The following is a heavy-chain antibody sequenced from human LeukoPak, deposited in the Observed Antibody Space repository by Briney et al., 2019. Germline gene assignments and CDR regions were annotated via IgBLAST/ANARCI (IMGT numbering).Heavy chain of an antibody. CDR2: INHSGST. CDR1: GGSFSGYY. D-gene: IGHD3-22*01. V-gene: IGHV4-34*01. J-gene: IGHJ6*03. CDR3: ARGYDSSGYLYYYYYMDV. Sequence: SETLSLTCAVYGGSFSGYYWSWIRQPPGKGLEWIGEINHSGSTNYNPSLKSRVTISVGTSKNQFSLKLSSVTAADTAVYYCARGYDSSGYLYYYYYMDVWGKGTTVTVSS.